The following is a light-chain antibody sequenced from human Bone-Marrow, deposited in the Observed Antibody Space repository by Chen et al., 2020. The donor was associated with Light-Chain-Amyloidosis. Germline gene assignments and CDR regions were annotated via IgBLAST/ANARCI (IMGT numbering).Light chain of an antibody. Sequence: SSDLPPPPSVSVSSGQTARLTCSGDDLPTKYAYWYQHKPGQASVLVIHRDTERPSGISERFSGSSSGTTATLTISGVQAEDEADYHCQSADSSGTYEVIFGGGTKLTVL. CDR3: QSADSSGTYEVI. J-gene: IGLJ2*01. V-gene: IGLV3-25*03. CDR2: RDT. CDR1: DLPTKY.